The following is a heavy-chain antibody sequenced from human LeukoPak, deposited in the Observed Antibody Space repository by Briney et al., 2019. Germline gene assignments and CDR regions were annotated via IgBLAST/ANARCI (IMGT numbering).Heavy chain of an antibody. CDR3: ARDPVDGYSHYDY. V-gene: IGHV1-2*02. J-gene: IGHJ4*02. CDR2: MKPNNNGI. CDR1: GYTFIAYY. D-gene: IGHD5-24*01. Sequence: GASVKVSCKASGYTFIAYYMHWVRQAPGQGLEWMAWMKPNNNGINYAQEFQGRVTVTRDTSISTAYMELSSLRSDDTAIYYCARDPVDGYSHYDYWGQGTLVTVSS.